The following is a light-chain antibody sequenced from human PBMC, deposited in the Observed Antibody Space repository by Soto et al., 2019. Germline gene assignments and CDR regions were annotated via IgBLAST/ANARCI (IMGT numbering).Light chain of an antibody. CDR1: SSDVGSYNL. CDR3: CSYAGSSTFYV. V-gene: IGLV2-23*02. J-gene: IGLJ1*01. Sequence: QSALTQPASVSGSPGQSITISCTGTSSDVGSYNLVSWYQQHPGKAPKLMIYEVSKRPAGVSKRLSGTKSGNTASLTISGRQAEDEADYYCCSYAGSSTFYVFGSGTKLPV. CDR2: EVS.